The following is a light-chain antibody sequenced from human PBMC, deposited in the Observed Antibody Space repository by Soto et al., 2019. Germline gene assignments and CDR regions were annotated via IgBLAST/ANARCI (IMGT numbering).Light chain of an antibody. CDR1: SSDIGGYNF. J-gene: IGLJ2*01. CDR3: SSYADTNNLV. V-gene: IGLV2-8*01. CDR2: EVN. Sequence: QSALTQTPSASGSPGQSVTISCTGTSSDIGGYNFVSWYQQHPGKAPKLMIDEVNKRPSGVPDRFSGSKSGNTASLTVSGLQAEDEADYYCSSYADTNNLVFGGGTKLTVL.